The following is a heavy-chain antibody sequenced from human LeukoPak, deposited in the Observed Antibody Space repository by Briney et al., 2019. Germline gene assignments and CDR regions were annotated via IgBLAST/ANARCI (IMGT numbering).Heavy chain of an antibody. CDR3: ARVGNSYDQDYYYYGMDV. CDR2: ISYDGSNK. V-gene: IGHV3-30-3*01. CDR1: GFTFSSYA. J-gene: IGHJ6*02. Sequence: GGSLSLSCAASGFTFSSYAMHWVRQAPGKGLKWVAVISYDGSNKYYADSVKGRFTISRDNSKNTLYLQMNSLRAEDTAVYYCARVGNSYDQDYYYYGMDVWGQGTTVTVSS. D-gene: IGHD3-22*01.